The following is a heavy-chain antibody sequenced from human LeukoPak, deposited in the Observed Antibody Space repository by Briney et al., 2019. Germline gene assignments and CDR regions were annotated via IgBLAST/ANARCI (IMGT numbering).Heavy chain of an antibody. CDR3: ARVSPTIFGVVFDY. J-gene: IGHJ4*02. V-gene: IGHV3-21*01. D-gene: IGHD3-3*01. Sequence: PGGSLRLSCTASGFTFNTYSLAWVRQAPGKGLEWVSSISGKSDYIFYADSVKGRFTISRDNAKNSLYLQMNNLRAEDTAVYYCARVSPTIFGVVFDYWGQGTLVTVSS. CDR2: ISGKSDYI. CDR1: GFTFNTYS.